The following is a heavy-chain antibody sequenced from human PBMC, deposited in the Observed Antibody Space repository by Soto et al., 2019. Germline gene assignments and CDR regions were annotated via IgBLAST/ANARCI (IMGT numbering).Heavy chain of an antibody. CDR2: ISGSGGST. Sequence: ETLSLTCAASGFTFSSYAMSWVRQAPGKGLEWVSAISGSGGSTYYADSVKGRFTISRDNSKNTLYLQMNSLRAEDTAVYYCAPPPGSGYYWGQGTLVTVSS. CDR3: APPPGSGYY. D-gene: IGHD3-22*01. CDR1: GFTFSSYA. V-gene: IGHV3-23*01. J-gene: IGHJ4*02.